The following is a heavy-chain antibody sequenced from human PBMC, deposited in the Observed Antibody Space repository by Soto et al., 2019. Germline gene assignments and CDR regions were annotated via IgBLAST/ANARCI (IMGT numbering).Heavy chain of an antibody. CDR1: GFTFSSYG. D-gene: IGHD3-16*01. J-gene: IGHJ6*03. CDR2: ISYDGSNK. Sequence: GGSLRLSCAASGFTFSSYGMHWVRQAPGKGLEWVAVISYDGSNKYYADSVKGRFTISRDNSKNTLYLQMNSLRAEDTAVYYCAKDLEGGLDYYYYMDVWGKGTTVTVSS. V-gene: IGHV3-30*18. CDR3: AKDLEGGLDYYYYMDV.